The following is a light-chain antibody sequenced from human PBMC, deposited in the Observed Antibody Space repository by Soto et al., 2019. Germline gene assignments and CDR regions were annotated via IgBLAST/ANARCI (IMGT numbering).Light chain of an antibody. CDR2: SAS. J-gene: IGKJ1*01. CDR1: QTINRY. CDR3: QQGNFAPRT. Sequence: DIQMTQSPSSLSASVGDRVTITCRASQTINRYLNWYQEKPGKATKLLIYSASSLQRGVPSRFSGSGSGTDFTLTISSLQHEDSATYYCQQGNFAPRTFGQGTKV. V-gene: IGKV1-39*01.